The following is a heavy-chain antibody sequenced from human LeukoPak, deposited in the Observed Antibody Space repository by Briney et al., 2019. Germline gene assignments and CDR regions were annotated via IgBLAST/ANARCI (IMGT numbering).Heavy chain of an antibody. V-gene: IGHV3-74*01. D-gene: IGHD6-19*01. CDR3: ARDGGSSGWQDC. CDR1: GFTFSDYY. CDR2: ISTDGSST. Sequence: PGGSLRLSCAASGFTFSDYYMSWIRQAPGKGLVWVSRISTDGSSTSYADSVKGRFTISRDNAKNTLYLQMNSLRAEDTAVYYCARDGGSSGWQDCWGQGTLVTVSS. J-gene: IGHJ4*02.